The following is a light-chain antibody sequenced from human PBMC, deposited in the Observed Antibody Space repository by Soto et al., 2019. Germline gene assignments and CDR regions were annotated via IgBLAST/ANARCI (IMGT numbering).Light chain of an antibody. V-gene: IGKV3-15*01. J-gene: IGKJ1*01. Sequence: EIVMTQSPATLSVSPGVRATLSCRASQSVSSNLAWYQQQPCQAPRLHIYGASNRATCIPARFSGSGSGTECTITISSLPSEDFADYYCQQYNNWPPWTFGQGTKVEIK. CDR2: GAS. CDR3: QQYNNWPPWT. CDR1: QSVSSN.